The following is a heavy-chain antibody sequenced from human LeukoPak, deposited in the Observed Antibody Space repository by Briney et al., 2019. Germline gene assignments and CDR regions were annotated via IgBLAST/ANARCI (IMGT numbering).Heavy chain of an antibody. Sequence: ASVKVSCKASGYTFTSYAMHWVRQAPGQRLEWMGWINAGNGNTKYSQKFQGRVTITKDMSTSTAYMELSSLRSEDTAVYYCAAVIAVTGQEHFDYWGQGTLVTVSS. J-gene: IGHJ4*02. V-gene: IGHV1-3*01. CDR3: AAVIAVTGQEHFDY. D-gene: IGHD6-19*01. CDR1: GYTFTSYA. CDR2: INAGNGNT.